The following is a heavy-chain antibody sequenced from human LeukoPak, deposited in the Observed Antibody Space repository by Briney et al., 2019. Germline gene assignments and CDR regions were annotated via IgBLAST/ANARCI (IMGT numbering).Heavy chain of an antibody. CDR1: GFRLDAYA. CDR2: ISHSGSLS. D-gene: IGHD6-25*01. J-gene: IGHJ6*03. Sequence: GGSLRLSCAATGFRLDAYAMSWVRQAPGKGLDWVAAISHSGSLSTYAASVKGRFTISRDNSKDMLYLQMHSLRAEDTALYYCARNAASDYYYYLGVWGKGTTVTVSS. V-gene: IGHV3-23*01. CDR3: ARNAASDYYYYLGV.